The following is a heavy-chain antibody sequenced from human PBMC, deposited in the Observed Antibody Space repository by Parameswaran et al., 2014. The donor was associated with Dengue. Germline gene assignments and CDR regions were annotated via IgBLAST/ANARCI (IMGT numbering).Heavy chain of an antibody. J-gene: IGHJ3*02. Sequence: WIRQPPGKGLEWVSGISWNSGSIGYADSVKGRFTISRDNAKNSLYLQMNSLRAEDTALYYCAKEGRAVLLRYAFDIWGQGTMVTVSS. V-gene: IGHV3-9*01. D-gene: IGHD3-3*01. CDR3: AKEGRAVLLRYAFDI. CDR2: ISWNSGSI.